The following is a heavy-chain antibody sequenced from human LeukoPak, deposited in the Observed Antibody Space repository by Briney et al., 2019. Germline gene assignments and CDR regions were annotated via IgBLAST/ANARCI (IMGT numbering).Heavy chain of an antibody. CDR1: GGSISSSSYY. CDR3: ARDVDTAYYFDY. D-gene: IGHD5-18*01. J-gene: IGHJ4*02. Sequence: SETLSLTCTVSGGSISSSSYYWSWIRQPPGKGLEWIGEINHSGSTNYNPSLKSRVTISVDTSKNQFSLKLSSVTAADTAVYYCARDVDTAYYFDYWGQGTLVTVSS. V-gene: IGHV4-39*07. CDR2: INHSGST.